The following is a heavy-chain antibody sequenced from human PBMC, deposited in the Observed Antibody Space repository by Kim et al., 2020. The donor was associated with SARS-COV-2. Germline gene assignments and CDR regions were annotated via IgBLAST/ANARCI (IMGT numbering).Heavy chain of an antibody. CDR3: ARRGRDNTGALYFFDY. Sequence: GESLKISCKGSGYTFTNYWIGWVRQMPGKGLEWMGIIYPGDSDIRDSPSFQGQVTISADKSISTVFLQWSSLKASDTAIYYCARRGRDNTGALYFFDYWGQGTLLTVSS. CDR1: GYTFTNYW. V-gene: IGHV5-51*01. D-gene: IGHD2-8*02. J-gene: IGHJ4*02. CDR2: IYPGDSDI.